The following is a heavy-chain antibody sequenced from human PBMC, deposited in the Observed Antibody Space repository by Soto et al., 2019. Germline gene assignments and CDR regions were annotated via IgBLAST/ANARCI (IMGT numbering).Heavy chain of an antibody. V-gene: IGHV3-74*01. J-gene: IGHJ6*03. CDR1: GFTFSTYW. Sequence: PGGSLRLSCAASGFTFSTYWMHWVRQAPGKGLVWVSRINSDGSSTSYADSVKGRFTISRDNAKNTLYLQMNSLRAEDTAVYYCARDFSGFRYDFWSGYLGGYMDVCGKGNSLTVSS. CDR2: INSDGSST. CDR3: ARDFSGFRYDFWSGYLGGYMDV. D-gene: IGHD3-3*01.